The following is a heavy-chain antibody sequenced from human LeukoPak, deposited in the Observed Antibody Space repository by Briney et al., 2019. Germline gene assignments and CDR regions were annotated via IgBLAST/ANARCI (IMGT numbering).Heavy chain of an antibody. Sequence: SETLSLTCTVSGGSISSGGYYWSWIRQPPGKGLEWIGYIYHSGSTYYNPSLKSRVTISVDRSKNQFSLKLSSVTAADTAVYYCARRFVGIAVAEPDYWGQGTLVTVSS. V-gene: IGHV4-30-2*01. CDR1: GGSISSGGYY. CDR2: IYHSGST. CDR3: ARRFVGIAVAEPDY. J-gene: IGHJ4*02. D-gene: IGHD6-19*01.